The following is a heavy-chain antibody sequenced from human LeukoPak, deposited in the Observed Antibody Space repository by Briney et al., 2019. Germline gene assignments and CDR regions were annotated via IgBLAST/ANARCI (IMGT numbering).Heavy chain of an antibody. CDR2: ISAYNGNT. CDR1: GYTFTSYG. V-gene: IGHV1-18*01. J-gene: IGHJ4*02. CDR3: ATDLGQWLAD. D-gene: IGHD6-19*01. Sequence: VAAVKVSCKASGYTFTSYGISWVRQAPGQGLEWMGWISAYNGNTNYAQKLQGRVTMTTDTSTSTAYMELRSLRSDDTAVYYCATDLGQWLADWGQGTLVTVSS.